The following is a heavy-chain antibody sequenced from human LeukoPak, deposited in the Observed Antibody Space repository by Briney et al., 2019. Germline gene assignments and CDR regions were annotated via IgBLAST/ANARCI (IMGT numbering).Heavy chain of an antibody. CDR1: GGSFSGYY. CDR2: IYYSGST. D-gene: IGHD6-13*01. J-gene: IGHJ4*02. Sequence: SETLSLTCAVYGGSFSGYYWSWIRQPPGKGLEWIGYIYYSGSTNYNPSLKSRVTISVDTTKNQFSLKLSSVTAADTAVYYCARETGIAAARTFDYWGQGTLVTVSS. CDR3: ARETGIAAARTFDY. V-gene: IGHV4-59*01.